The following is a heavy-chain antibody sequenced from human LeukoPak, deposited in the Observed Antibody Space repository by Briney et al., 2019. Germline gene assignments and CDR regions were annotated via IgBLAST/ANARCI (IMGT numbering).Heavy chain of an antibody. CDR3: ARDHATWTGYAYYFDY. J-gene: IGHJ4*02. CDR2: INHSGST. D-gene: IGHD3/OR15-3a*01. Sequence: SETLSLTCAVYGGSFSGYYWSWIRQPPGKGLEWIGEINHSGSTNYNPSLKSRVTISVDTSKNQFSLKLSSVTAADTAVYYCARDHATWTGYAYYFDYWGQGTLVTVSS. CDR1: GGSFSGYY. V-gene: IGHV4-34*01.